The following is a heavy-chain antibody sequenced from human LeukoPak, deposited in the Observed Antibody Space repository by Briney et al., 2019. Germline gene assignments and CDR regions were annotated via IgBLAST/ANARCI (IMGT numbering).Heavy chain of an antibody. CDR1: GFTFSSYT. CDR2: ISSSSSYI. V-gene: IGHV3-21*04. Sequence: PGGSLRLSCAASGFTFSSYTMNWVRQAPGKGLEWVSSISSSSSYIFYADSVKGRFTISRDNAKNSLYLQMNSLRAEDTAVYYCAKGPPYNWNDYYMDVWGKGTTVTVSS. J-gene: IGHJ6*03. D-gene: IGHD1-1*01. CDR3: AKGPPYNWNDYYMDV.